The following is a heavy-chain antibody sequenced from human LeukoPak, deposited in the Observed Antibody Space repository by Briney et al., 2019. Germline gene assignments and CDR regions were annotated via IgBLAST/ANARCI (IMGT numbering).Heavy chain of an antibody. CDR2: IYYSGST. CDR3: ARYRFEMYYYGSGSYPTRAWFDP. CDR1: GGSISSYY. Sequence: SETLSLTCTVSGGSISSYYWSWIRQPPGKGLEWIGYIYYSGSTNYNPSLKSRVTISVDTSKNQFSLKLSSVTAADTAVYYCARYRFEMYYYGSGSYPTRAWFDPWDQGTLVTVSS. V-gene: IGHV4-59*01. J-gene: IGHJ5*02. D-gene: IGHD3-10*01.